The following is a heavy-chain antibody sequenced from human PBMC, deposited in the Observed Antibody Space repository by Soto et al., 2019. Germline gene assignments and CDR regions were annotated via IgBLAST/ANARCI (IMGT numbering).Heavy chain of an antibody. J-gene: IGHJ5*02. CDR2: INPTDGTT. CDR3: ARARGWFDP. D-gene: IGHD3-10*01. CDR1: GYTFTTYY. Sequence: QVQLVQSGAEVKKPGASVKVSCKASGYTFTTYYMHWVRQAPGQGLEWMGVINPTDGTTTYAQKFPGRVSLAMDTASSTVYMELSSLRSEDTAVYYCARARGWFDPWGQGTLVTVSS. V-gene: IGHV1-46*01.